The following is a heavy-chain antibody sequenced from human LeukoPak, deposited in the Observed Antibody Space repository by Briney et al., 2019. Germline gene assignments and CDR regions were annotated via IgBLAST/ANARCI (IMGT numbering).Heavy chain of an antibody. CDR1: GFTFSDYY. J-gene: IGHJ1*01. CDR2: ISSSGSTI. D-gene: IGHD1-26*01. Sequence: GGSLRLSCAASGFTFSDYYMSWIRQAPGKGLEWVSYISSSGSTIYYADSVKGRFTISRDNAKNSLYLQMNSLRAEDTAVYYCAKDVGATAAEYFQHWGQGTLVTVSS. CDR3: AKDVGATAAEYFQH. V-gene: IGHV3-11*04.